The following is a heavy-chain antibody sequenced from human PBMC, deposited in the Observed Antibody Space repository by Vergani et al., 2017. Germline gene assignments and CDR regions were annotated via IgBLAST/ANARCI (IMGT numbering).Heavy chain of an antibody. CDR2: MNPNSGNT. J-gene: IGHJ6*03. CDR1: GYTFTSYD. V-gene: IGHV1-8*01. CDR3: ARGHNYDFWSGYYFSNYYYYYMDV. Sequence: QVQLVQSGAEVKKPGASVKVSCKASGYTFTSYDINWVRQATGQGLEWMGWMNPNSGNTGYAQKFQGRVTMTRKTSISTAYMELSSLRSEDTAVYYCARGHNYDFWSGYYFSNYYYYYMDVWGKGTTVTVSS. D-gene: IGHD3-3*01.